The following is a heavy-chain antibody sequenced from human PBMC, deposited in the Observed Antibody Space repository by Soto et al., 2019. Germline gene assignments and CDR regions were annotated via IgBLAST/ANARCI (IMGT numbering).Heavy chain of an antibody. CDR1: GFSFSDYY. CDR2: ISSSGSST. CDR3: AKVTVIRYDAFDI. D-gene: IGHD3-22*01. V-gene: IGHV3-11*01. J-gene: IGHJ3*02. Sequence: PGGSLRLSCAASGFSFSDYYMSWIRQAPGKGLEWVSLISSSGSSTDYADSVKGRFTISRDNSKNTLYPQMNSLRAEDTAVYYCAKVTVIRYDAFDIWGQGTMVTVSS.